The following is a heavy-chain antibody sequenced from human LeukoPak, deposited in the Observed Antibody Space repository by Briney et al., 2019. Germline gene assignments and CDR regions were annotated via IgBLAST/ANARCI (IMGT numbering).Heavy chain of an antibody. CDR3: ARKVAGPHPIDY. V-gene: IGHV1-18*01. D-gene: IGHD6-19*01. CDR1: GYTFTSYG. CDR2: ISAYNGNT. Sequence: ASVKVSCKASGYTFTSYGISWVRQAPGRGLEWMGWISAYNGNTNYAQKLQGRVTMTTDTSTSTAYMGLRSLRSDDTAVYYCARKVAGPHPIDYWGQGTLVTVSS. J-gene: IGHJ4*02.